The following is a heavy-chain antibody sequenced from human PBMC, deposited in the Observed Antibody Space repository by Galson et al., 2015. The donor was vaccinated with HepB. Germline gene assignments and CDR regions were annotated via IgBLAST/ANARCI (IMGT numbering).Heavy chain of an antibody. J-gene: IGHJ3*01. CDR2: ISYDGSNK. Sequence: SLRLSCAGSGFSFSSYAMHWVRQAPGKGLEWVAVISYDGSNKYYGDSVKGRFTVSRDNSKNTLYLQMSSLRTEDTAVYYCARDINGGGGALDLWGQGTMVTVSS. V-gene: IGHV3-30-3*01. CDR1: GFSFSSYA. D-gene: IGHD3-16*01. CDR3: ARDINGGGGALDL.